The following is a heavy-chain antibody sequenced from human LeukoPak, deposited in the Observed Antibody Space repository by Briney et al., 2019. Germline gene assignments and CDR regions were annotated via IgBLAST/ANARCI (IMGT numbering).Heavy chain of an antibody. V-gene: IGHV3-7*01. CDR3: AGAYSGSYYAPIDY. J-gene: IGHJ4*02. D-gene: IGHD1-26*01. CDR1: GFTFSSYW. CDR2: IKQDGSEK. Sequence: GGSLRLSCAASGFTFSSYWMSWVRQAPGKGLEWVANIKQDGSEKYYVDSVKGRFTISRDNAKNSLYLQMNSLRAEDTAVYYCAGAYSGSYYAPIDYWGQGTLVTVSS.